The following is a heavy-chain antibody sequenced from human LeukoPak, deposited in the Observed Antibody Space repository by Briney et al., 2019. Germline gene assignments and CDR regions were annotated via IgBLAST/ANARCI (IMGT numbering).Heavy chain of an antibody. Sequence: PSETLSLTCTVSGGSISSYYWSWIRQPPGKGLEWIGYIYYSGSTNYIPSLKSRVTISVDTSKNQFSLKLSSVTAADTAVYYCARDSVSSGSGSYYYYYYMDVWGKGTTVTVSS. D-gene: IGHD3-10*01. CDR3: ARDSVSSGSGSYYYYYYMDV. V-gene: IGHV4-59*01. CDR1: GGSISSYY. J-gene: IGHJ6*03. CDR2: IYYSGST.